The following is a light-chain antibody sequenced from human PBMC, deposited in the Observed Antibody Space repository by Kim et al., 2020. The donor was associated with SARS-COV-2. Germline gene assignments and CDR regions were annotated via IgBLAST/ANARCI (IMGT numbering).Light chain of an antibody. CDR2: EDN. J-gene: IGLJ3*02. CDR1: GAGSAIRF. V-gene: IGLV6-57*03. CDR3: QSYDSSNWV. Sequence: PVPIPCPPSGAGSAIRFVQCSQQRPGSGPTTVIYEDNQRPSGVPDPFSGSIDSASNSASLTISGLKTEDEADYYCQSYDSSNWVFGGGTQLTVL.